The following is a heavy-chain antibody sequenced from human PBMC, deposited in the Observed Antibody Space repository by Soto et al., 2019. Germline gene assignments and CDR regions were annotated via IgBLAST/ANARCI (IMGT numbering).Heavy chain of an antibody. V-gene: IGHV1-18*01. D-gene: IGHD3-22*01. CDR2: ISAYNGNT. CDR3: ARDGYYYDSSGYNCDY. Sequence: GASVKVSCKASGYTFTSYGIIWVRQAPGQGLEWMGWISAYNGNTNYAQKLQGRVTMTTDTSTSTAYMELRSLRSDDTAVYYCARDGYYYDSSGYNCDYWGQGTLVTVSS. CDR1: GYTFTSYG. J-gene: IGHJ4*02.